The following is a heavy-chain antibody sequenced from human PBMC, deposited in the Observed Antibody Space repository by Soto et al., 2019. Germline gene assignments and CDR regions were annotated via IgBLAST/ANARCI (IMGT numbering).Heavy chain of an antibody. J-gene: IGHJ5*02. CDR2: IIPIFGIA. Sequence: SVKVSCKASGGTFSSYAISWVRQAPGQGLEWMGGIIPIFGIANYAQKFQGRVTITADESTSTAYMELSSLRSEDTAVYYCARSRVVPAAISWFDPWGQGTLVTVSS. V-gene: IGHV1-69*13. D-gene: IGHD2-2*01. CDR3: ARSRVVPAAISWFDP. CDR1: GGTFSSYA.